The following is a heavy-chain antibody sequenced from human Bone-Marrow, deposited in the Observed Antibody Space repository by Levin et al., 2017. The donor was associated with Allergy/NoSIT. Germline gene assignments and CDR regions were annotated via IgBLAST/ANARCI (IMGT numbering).Heavy chain of an antibody. J-gene: IGHJ5*01. CDR3: AREMYYYDKSGSYFSLAGDS. CDR2: INPKSGNT. V-gene: IGHV1-2*04. CDR1: GYTFTDYY. D-gene: IGHD3-22*01. Sequence: GASVKVSCKTSGYTFTDYYLHWVRQAPGQGLEWMGWINPKSGNTNYAHNFQDSVSMTRDTSVRTAYLDLTRLKSGDTAVYYCAREMYYYDKSGSYFSLAGDSWGQGTLITVST.